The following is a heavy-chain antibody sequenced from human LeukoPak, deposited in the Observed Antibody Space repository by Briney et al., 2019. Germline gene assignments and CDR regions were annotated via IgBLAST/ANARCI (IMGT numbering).Heavy chain of an antibody. CDR3: ARTKASMVVTSFNY. V-gene: IGHV5-51*01. CDR2: IYPGDSDT. J-gene: IGHJ4*02. CDR1: GYSFTSYW. D-gene: IGHD4-23*01. Sequence: GESLKISCKGSGYSFTSYWIGWVRQMPGKGLEWMGIIYPGDSDTRYSPSFQGQVTISADKSISTAYLQRSSLKASDTAMYYGARTKASMVVTSFNYWGQGTLVTVSS.